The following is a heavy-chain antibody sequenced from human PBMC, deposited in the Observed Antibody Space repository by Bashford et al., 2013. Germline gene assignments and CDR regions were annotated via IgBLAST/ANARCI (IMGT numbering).Heavy chain of an antibody. J-gene: IGHJ6*02. V-gene: IGHV4-34*01. CDR3: VSGRKTNLVVVPAADRIFDYVGPRGLDV. Sequence: SETLSLTCAVYGGSFTGYYWSWIRQPPGKGLEWIGEINHSGSTNYNPSLKGRVTMSVDMSMNQFSLKLSSVTAADTAVYYCVSGRKTNLVVVPAADRIFDYVGPRGLDVWGQGTTVTVSS. D-gene: IGHD2-2*01. CDR2: INHSGST. CDR1: GGSFTGYY.